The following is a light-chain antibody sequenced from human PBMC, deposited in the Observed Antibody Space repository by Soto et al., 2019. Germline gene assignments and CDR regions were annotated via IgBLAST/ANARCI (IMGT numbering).Light chain of an antibody. CDR2: EVS. Sequence: QSALTQPPSASGSPVQSVTISCTGTSSDVGGYNYVSWYQQHPGKAPKLMIYEVSKRPSGVPDRFSGSKSGNTASLTVSGLQAEDEADYYCSSYAGSNNFVVFGGGTKLTGL. CDR1: SSDVGGYNY. J-gene: IGLJ2*01. V-gene: IGLV2-8*01. CDR3: SSYAGSNNFVV.